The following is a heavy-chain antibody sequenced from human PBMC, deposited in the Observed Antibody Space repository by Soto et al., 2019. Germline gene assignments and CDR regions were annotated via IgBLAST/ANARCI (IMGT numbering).Heavy chain of an antibody. J-gene: IGHJ6*02. CDR3: ARDVTYASGWYNKTTYTLDV. Sequence: ASVKVSCKASGYTFVNYAMHWVRQAPGQRLEWGGWITVGNGNSRYSENLRGRVAFTRDTSASTAYMELSSLRSEDTSVYYCARDVTYASGWYNKTTYTLDVWGQGTTVTVSS. D-gene: IGHD6-19*01. CDR2: ITVGNGNS. V-gene: IGHV1-3*01. CDR1: GYTFVNYA.